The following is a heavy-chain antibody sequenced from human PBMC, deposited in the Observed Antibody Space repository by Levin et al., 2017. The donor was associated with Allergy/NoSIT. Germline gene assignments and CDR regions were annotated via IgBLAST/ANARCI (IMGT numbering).Heavy chain of an antibody. J-gene: IGHJ4*02. CDR1: GYTFINYW. V-gene: IGHV5-51*01. D-gene: IGHD3-22*01. Sequence: GGSLRLSCKASGYTFINYWIGWVRQMPGKGPEWMGIIGPDNSDTRYSPSFEGQVTISVDKSISTAYLQWRSLKASDTAMYYCVRLEISAYYYVFYWGLGTLVTVSS. CDR3: VRLEISAYYYVFY. CDR2: IGPDNSDT.